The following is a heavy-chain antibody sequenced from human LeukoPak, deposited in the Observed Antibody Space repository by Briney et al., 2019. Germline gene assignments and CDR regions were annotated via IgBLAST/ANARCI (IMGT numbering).Heavy chain of an antibody. CDR1: GGSFSGYY. CDR2: INHSGST. V-gene: IGHV4-34*01. Sequence: SETLSLTCAVYGGSFSGYYWSLIPQPPGKGLEWIGEINHSGSTNYNPSLKSRVTISVDTSKNQFSLKLSSVTAADTAVYYCARGYYIRYSPRDYYYGMDVWGQGTTVAVS. J-gene: IGHJ6*02. CDR3: ARGYYIRYSPRDYYYGMDV. D-gene: IGHD3-10*01.